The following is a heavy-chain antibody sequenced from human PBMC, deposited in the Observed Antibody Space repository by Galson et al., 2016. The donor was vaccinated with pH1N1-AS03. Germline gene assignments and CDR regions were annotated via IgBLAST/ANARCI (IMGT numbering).Heavy chain of an antibody. D-gene: IGHD1-26*01. J-gene: IGHJ3*02. CDR3: ARDRDTREHWVAFDI. V-gene: IGHV4-59*01. Sequence: SDTLSLTCTVSGGSISSYWWSWIRQPPGKGLEWIGYVSYTGSTKYNPSLESRVTMSVDTSKNQFSLRLTSVTAADTAVYYCARDRDTREHWVAFDIWGQGTVITVSS. CDR1: GGSISSYW. CDR2: VSYTGST.